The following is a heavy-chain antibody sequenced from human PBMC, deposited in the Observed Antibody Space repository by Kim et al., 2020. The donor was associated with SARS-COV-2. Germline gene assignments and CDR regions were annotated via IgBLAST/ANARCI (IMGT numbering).Heavy chain of an antibody. CDR1: GFTFDGYA. V-gene: IGHV3-23*01. J-gene: IGHJ4*03. Sequence: GGSLRLSCAASGFTFDGYAMHWVRQAPGKGLEWVSGITCNGGSKYYADSVKGRFTISRDNSKNTLYLQMNSLRAEDTALYYCAKDKGGCDRLDYLDHGA. CDR2: ITCNGGSK. CDR3: AKDKGGCDRLDY.